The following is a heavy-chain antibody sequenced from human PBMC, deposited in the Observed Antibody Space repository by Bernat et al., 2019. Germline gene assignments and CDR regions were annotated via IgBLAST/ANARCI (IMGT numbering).Heavy chain of an antibody. D-gene: IGHD2/OR15-2a*01. Sequence: EVQLLESGGGLVQPGVSLRLSCAASGFTFNNYAMSWVRQAPGKGLEWVSSISNRGGTTYYADSVKGRFTISRDNSNNTLCLQMNSLRVEDTAVYYCTKAIAIGYYYYGMDVWGQGTTVTVSS. CDR3: TKAIAIGYYYYGMDV. J-gene: IGHJ6*02. V-gene: IGHV3-23*01. CDR2: ISNRGGTT. CDR1: GFTFNNYA.